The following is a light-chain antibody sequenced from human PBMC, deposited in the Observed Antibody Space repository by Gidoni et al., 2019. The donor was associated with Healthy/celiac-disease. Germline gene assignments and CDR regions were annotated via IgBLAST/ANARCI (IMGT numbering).Light chain of an antibody. J-gene: IGKJ2*02. V-gene: IGKV3-20*01. Sequence: EIVFTQSPGTLSLSPGERATLSCRASQSVSSSYLAWYQQKPGQAPRLLIYGASSRATGIPDRFSGSGSGTDFTLTISRLEPEDFAVYYCHQYGSSPQCTFGQGTKLEIK. CDR1: QSVSSSY. CDR3: HQYGSSPQCT. CDR2: GAS.